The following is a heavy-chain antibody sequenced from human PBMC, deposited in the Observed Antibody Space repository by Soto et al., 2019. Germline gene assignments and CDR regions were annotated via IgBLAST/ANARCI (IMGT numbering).Heavy chain of an antibody. Sequence: QVQLQESGPGLVKPSETLSLTCTVSGDSISSYYWSWIRQPPGKGLEWLGHIYYSGSTNYNPSLKSRVTISVDTSKNQFSLKVTSVTAADTAVYYCARGYSYGPSDFWGQGALVTVSS. J-gene: IGHJ4*02. V-gene: IGHV4-59*01. CDR3: ARGYSYGPSDF. CDR2: IYYSGST. D-gene: IGHD5-18*01. CDR1: GDSISSYY.